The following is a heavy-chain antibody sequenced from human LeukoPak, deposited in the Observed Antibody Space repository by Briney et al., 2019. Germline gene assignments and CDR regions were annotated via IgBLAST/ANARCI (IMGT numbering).Heavy chain of an antibody. J-gene: IGHJ4*02. CDR1: GYTFTTYV. CDR2: IIPIFGTA. V-gene: IGHV1-69*06. CDR3: ARGDSSSSRLFFGY. Sequence: GASVKVSCKASGYTFTTYVISWVRQAPGQGLEWMGGIIPIFGTANYAQKFQGRVTITADKSTSTAYMELSSLRSEDMAVYYCARGDSSSSRLFFGYWGQGTLVTVSS. D-gene: IGHD6-6*01.